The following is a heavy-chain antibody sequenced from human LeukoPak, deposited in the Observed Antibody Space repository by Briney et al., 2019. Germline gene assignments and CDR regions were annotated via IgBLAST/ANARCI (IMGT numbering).Heavy chain of an antibody. CDR3: ARETRPPYYWYMDV. D-gene: IGHD6-6*01. CDR2: IFNTGST. J-gene: IGHJ6*03. V-gene: IGHV4-61*02. Sequence: PSQTLSLTCAVSGDSIGRGSYYWGWIRQPAGKAPEWIGRIFNTGSTSYNPSLKSRVTISVDTSKNQFSLNLRSVTAADTAVYYCARETRPPYYWYMDVWGKGTTVTVSS. CDR1: GDSIGRGSYY.